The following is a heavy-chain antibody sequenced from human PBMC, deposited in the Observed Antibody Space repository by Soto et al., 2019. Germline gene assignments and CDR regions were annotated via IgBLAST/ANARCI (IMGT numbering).Heavy chain of an antibody. Sequence: QVQLVQSGAEVKKPGSSVKVSCKASGGSFSSYGYSWVRQAPGQGLEWMGGIIPIYGTANYAQRLQGRVTITADESTSTAFMELSSRRSDDTAVYWCGRGGEVEYWGQGTLVTGSS. CDR2: IIPIYGTA. CDR1: GGSFSSYG. D-gene: IGHD3-16*01. J-gene: IGHJ4*02. V-gene: IGHV1-69*01. CDR3: GRGGEVEY.